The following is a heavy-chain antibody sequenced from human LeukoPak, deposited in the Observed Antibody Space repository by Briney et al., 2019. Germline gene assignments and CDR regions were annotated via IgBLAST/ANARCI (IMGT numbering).Heavy chain of an antibody. Sequence: GESLQISCKGSGYSFTSYWISWVRQMPGKGLEWMGRIDPSDSYTNYSPSFQGHVTISADKSISTAYLQWSSLKASDTAMYYCVRVVGATTWFDPWGQGTLVTVSS. CDR1: GYSFTSYW. D-gene: IGHD1-26*01. J-gene: IGHJ5*02. V-gene: IGHV5-10-1*01. CDR3: VRVVGATTWFDP. CDR2: IDPSDSYT.